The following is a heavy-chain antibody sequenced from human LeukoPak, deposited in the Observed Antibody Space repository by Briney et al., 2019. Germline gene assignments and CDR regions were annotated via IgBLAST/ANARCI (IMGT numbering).Heavy chain of an antibody. CDR1: RFTFSSYW. J-gene: IGHJ4*02. CDR2: IKQDGSEK. D-gene: IGHD3-3*01. CDR3: ARDRYYDFWSGYYHGY. V-gene: IGHV3-7*01. Sequence: PGGSLRLSCAASRFTFSSYWMSWVRQAPGKGLEWVANIKQDGSEKYYVDSVKGRFTISRDNAKNSLYLQMNSLRAEDTAVYYCARDRYYDFWSGYYHGYWGQGTLVTVSS.